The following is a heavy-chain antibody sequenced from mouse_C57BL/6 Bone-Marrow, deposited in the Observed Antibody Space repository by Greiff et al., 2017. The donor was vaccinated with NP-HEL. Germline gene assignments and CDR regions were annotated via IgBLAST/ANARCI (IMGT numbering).Heavy chain of an antibody. CDR2: IYPRSGNT. Sequence: QVQLKESGAELARPGASVKLSCKASGYTFTSYGISWVKQRTGQGLEWIGEIYPRSGNTYYNEKFKGKATLTADKSSSTAYMELRSLTSEDSAVYCWERSKAYYSNYVTFAYWGQGTLVTVSA. J-gene: IGHJ3*01. CDR1: GYTFTSYG. CDR3: ERSKAYYSNYVTFAY. V-gene: IGHV1-81*01. D-gene: IGHD2-5*01.